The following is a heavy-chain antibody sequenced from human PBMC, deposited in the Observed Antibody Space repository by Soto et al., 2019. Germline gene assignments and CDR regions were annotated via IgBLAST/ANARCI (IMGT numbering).Heavy chain of an antibody. V-gene: IGHV1-2*04. Sequence: GASVKVSCKASGYTFTGYYMHWVRQAPGQGLEWMGWINPNSGGTNYAQKFQGWVTMTRDTSISTAYMELSRLRSDDTAVYYCARDRGKGNPSNYYSYYYMDVWGKGTTVTVSS. J-gene: IGHJ6*03. CDR3: ARDRGKGNPSNYYSYYYMDV. CDR2: INPNSGGT. CDR1: GYTFTGYY. D-gene: IGHD3-10*01.